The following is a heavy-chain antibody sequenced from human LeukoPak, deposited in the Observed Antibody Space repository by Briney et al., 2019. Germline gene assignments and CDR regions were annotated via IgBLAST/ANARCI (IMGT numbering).Heavy chain of an antibody. J-gene: IGHJ4*02. CDR1: GFSSSDTW. Sequence: GGSLRLSCAASGFSSSDTWMSWVRQAPGKGLEWVANINQDGSEKYYVDSVEGRFTISRDDAKNSLYLQMNSLRAEDSALYYCATSTYSSSPYWGQGILVTVSS. D-gene: IGHD6-6*01. CDR2: INQDGSEK. CDR3: ATSTYSSSPY. V-gene: IGHV3-7*01.